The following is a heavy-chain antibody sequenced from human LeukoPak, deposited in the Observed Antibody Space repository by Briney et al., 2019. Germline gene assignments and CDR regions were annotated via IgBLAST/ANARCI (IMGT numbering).Heavy chain of an antibody. J-gene: IGHJ4*02. Sequence: GGSLRLSCAASGFTFSSYWMHWVRQGPGKGLVWVSRINSDGSTTIYAGSVKGRFTISRDNAKNTLYLQMNSLRAEDTAVYYCARVAAPGVYFDYWGRGTLVTVSS. CDR3: ARVAAPGVYFDY. V-gene: IGHV3-74*01. CDR2: INSDGSTT. CDR1: GFTFSSYW. D-gene: IGHD2-15*01.